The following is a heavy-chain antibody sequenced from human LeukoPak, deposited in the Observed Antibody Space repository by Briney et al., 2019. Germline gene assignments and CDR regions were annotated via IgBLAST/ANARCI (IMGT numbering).Heavy chain of an antibody. V-gene: IGHV4-59*11. J-gene: IGHJ6*02. Sequence: SGKRSHTGTRPGGPINSHYWSWIRQPPGKGLEWIGYIYYSGSTDYNPSLKSRVTISVDTSKNQFSLKLRSVTAADTAVYYCARDAEMTTPYYYVMDVWGQGTTVTVSS. D-gene: IGHD5-24*01. CDR2: IYYSGST. CDR1: GGPINSHY. CDR3: ARDAEMTTPYYYVMDV.